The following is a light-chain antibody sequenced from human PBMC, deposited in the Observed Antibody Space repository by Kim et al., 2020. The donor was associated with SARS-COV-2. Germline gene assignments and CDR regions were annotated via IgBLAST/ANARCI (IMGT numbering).Light chain of an antibody. Sequence: ASEGDRVTITCRASQVISNYLAWYQQKPGKVPKLLIYAASTLQSGVPSRFSGSGSGTDFTLTISSLQPEDVATYYCQKYHSAPFTFGPGTKVDIK. CDR3: QKYHSAPFT. CDR1: QVISNY. J-gene: IGKJ3*01. V-gene: IGKV1-27*01. CDR2: AAS.